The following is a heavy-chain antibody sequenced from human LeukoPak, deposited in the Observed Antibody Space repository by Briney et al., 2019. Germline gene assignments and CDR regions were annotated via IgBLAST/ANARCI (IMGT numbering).Heavy chain of an antibody. J-gene: IGHJ4*02. CDR2: ISWDGGTT. V-gene: IGHV3-43D*03. D-gene: IGHD3-22*01. Sequence: GGSLRLSCAASGFTFDDYAMHWVCQAPGKGLEWVSLISWDGGTTYYVDSVKGRFTISRDNSKNSLYLQMNSLRAEDTALYYCAKDYDNSGLDYWGQGTLVTVSS. CDR1: GFTFDDYA. CDR3: AKDYDNSGLDY.